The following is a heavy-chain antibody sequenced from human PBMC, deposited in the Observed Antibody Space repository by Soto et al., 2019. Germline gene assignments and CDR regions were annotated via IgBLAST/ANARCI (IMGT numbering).Heavy chain of an antibody. CDR2: IFYSGTT. CDR3: ARDLWVEPELYYYGMDV. J-gene: IGHJ6*02. CDR1: GDSISSADYY. V-gene: IGHV4-30-4*01. D-gene: IGHD1-1*01. Sequence: PSETLSLTCTVSGDSISSADYYWSWIRQPPGKGLEWIGHIFYSGTTYYNPSLKSRLTISVDTSKNHFSLRLTSVTAADTAVYYCARDLWVEPELYYYGMDVWGQGTTVTVSS.